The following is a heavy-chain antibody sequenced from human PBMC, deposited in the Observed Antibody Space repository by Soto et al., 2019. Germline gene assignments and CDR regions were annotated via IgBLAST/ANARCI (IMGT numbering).Heavy chain of an antibody. CDR2: ISGSGGST. Sequence: PGGSLRLSCAASGFTFSSYGMHWVRQAPGKGLEWVSAISGSGGSTYYADSVKVRFTISRDNSKNTLYLQMNSLRAEDTAVYYCAKDKGDFWSGYYTDWFDPWGQGTLVTVSS. V-gene: IGHV3-23*01. J-gene: IGHJ5*02. D-gene: IGHD3-3*01. CDR3: AKDKGDFWSGYYTDWFDP. CDR1: GFTFSSYG.